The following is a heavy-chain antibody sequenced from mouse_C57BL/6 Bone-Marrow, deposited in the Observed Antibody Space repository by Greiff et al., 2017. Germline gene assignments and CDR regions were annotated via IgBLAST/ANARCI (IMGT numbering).Heavy chain of an antibody. CDR3: ARSGPLGRSFDY. Sequence: QVQLQQPGAELVKPGASVKMSCKASGYTFTSYWITWVKQRPGQGLEWIGDILPTSGRTNYNEKFKSKAILTVDTSSNTAYMQRSSLTSEDSAVFFCARSGPLGRSFDYWSQGTTLTASS. V-gene: IGHV1-55*01. D-gene: IGHD4-1*01. J-gene: IGHJ2*01. CDR2: ILPTSGRT. CDR1: GYTFTSYW.